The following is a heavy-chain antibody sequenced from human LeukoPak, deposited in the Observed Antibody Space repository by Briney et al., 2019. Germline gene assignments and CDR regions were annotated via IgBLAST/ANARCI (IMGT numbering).Heavy chain of an antibody. CDR2: IYYTGGT. Sequence: SETLSLICTVSGASISSNYWSWIRQPPGKGLEWIGYIYYTGGTNYNPSLRSRLTMSVDTSKKQFSLRLSSVTSADTAVYYCARRRGGSYYGAWFDPWGQGTLVTVSS. V-gene: IGHV4-59*08. J-gene: IGHJ5*02. CDR3: ARRRGGSYYGAWFDP. D-gene: IGHD1-26*01. CDR1: GASISSNY.